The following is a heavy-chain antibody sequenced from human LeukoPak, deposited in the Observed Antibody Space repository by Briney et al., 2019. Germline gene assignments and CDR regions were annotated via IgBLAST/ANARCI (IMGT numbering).Heavy chain of an antibody. Sequence: PSETLSLTCTVSGGSISSYYWTWIRQPPGKGLECIGYIYYSGSTNYNPSLKSRVIISADTSKNQFSLKLSSVTAADTAVYYCARGGYSSPNRMDYWGQGTLVTVSS. J-gene: IGHJ4*02. CDR2: IYYSGST. CDR3: ARGGYSSPNRMDY. CDR1: GGSISSYY. V-gene: IGHV4-59*01. D-gene: IGHD6-13*01.